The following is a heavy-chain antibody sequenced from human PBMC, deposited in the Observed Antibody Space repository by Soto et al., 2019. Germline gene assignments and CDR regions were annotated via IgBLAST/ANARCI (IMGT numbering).Heavy chain of an antibody. CDR1: GGSISSSSYY. CDR3: ARHSPLYSSSWFNYYGMDV. Sequence: SETLSLTCTVSGGSISSSSYYWVWIRHPPGKGLEWIGSIYYSGSTYYNPSLKSRVTISVDTSKNQFSLKLSSVTAADTAVYYCARHSPLYSSSWFNYYGMDVWGQGTTVTAP. D-gene: IGHD6-13*01. J-gene: IGHJ6*02. CDR2: IYYSGST. V-gene: IGHV4-39*01.